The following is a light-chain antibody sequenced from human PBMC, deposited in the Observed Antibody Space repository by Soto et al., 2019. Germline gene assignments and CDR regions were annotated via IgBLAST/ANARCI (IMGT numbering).Light chain of an antibody. CDR2: DNN. CDR3: QSYDISLSGSRV. Sequence: QSVLTQPPSVSGAPGQRVTISCTGSNSNIGAGYDVHWYQQLPGAAPKLLIFDNNYRPSGVPDRFSGSKSGTSASLAITWLQAEDEADYYCQSYDISLSGSRVFGGGTKLTVL. J-gene: IGLJ3*02. V-gene: IGLV1-40*01. CDR1: NSNIGAGYD.